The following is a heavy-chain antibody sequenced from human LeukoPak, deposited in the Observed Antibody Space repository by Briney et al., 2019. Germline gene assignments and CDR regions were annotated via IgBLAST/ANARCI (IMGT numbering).Heavy chain of an antibody. Sequence: PGGSLRLSCAASGFTFSSYWMCWVGQAPGKGPAWVANIKQDGSEKYYVDSVKGRFTISRGNAKNSLYLQMNSLRAEDTAVYYCAGPIAVAAGWFDPWGQGTLVTVSS. CDR2: IKQDGSEK. CDR3: AGPIAVAAGWFDP. D-gene: IGHD6-19*01. J-gene: IGHJ5*02. V-gene: IGHV3-7*01. CDR1: GFTFSSYW.